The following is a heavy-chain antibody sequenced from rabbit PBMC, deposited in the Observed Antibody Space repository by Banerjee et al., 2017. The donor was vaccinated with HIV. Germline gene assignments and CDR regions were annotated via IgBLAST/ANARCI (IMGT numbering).Heavy chain of an antibody. J-gene: IGHJ4*01. CDR3: ARDLAGVIGWNFNF. CDR1: GLDFSSSNW. D-gene: IGHD4-1*01. Sequence: QEQLVEYGGDLVQPEGSLTLTCKASGLDFSSSNWIYWVRQAPGKGLEWIAYIYARSAGSTYYASWAKGRFTISRTSSTTVTLQMTSLTAADTATYFCARDLAGVIGWNFNFWGPGTLVTVS. V-gene: IGHV1S45*01. CDR2: IYARSAGST.